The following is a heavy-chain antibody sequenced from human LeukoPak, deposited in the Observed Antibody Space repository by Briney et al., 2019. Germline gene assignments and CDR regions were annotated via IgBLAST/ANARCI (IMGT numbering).Heavy chain of an antibody. CDR2: ISSSGSTI. Sequence: PGGSLRLSCAASGFTFSDYYMSWIRQAPGKGLEWVSYISSSGSTIYYADSVKGRFTISRDNAKNSLYLQMNSLRAEDTAVYYCARDRGALGYCTNGVCSGXXAXIDPWGQGTLVTVSS. V-gene: IGHV3-11*04. J-gene: IGHJ5*02. CDR1: GFTFSDYY. D-gene: IGHD2-8*01. CDR3: ARDRGALGYCTNGVCSGXXAXIDP.